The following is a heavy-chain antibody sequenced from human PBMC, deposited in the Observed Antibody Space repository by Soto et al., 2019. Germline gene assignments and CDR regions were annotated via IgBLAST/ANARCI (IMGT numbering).Heavy chain of an antibody. CDR3: ARGFDRVRGVISGDAFDI. CDR1: GGSFSGYY. CDR2: INHSGST. D-gene: IGHD3-10*01. J-gene: IGHJ3*02. V-gene: IGHV4-34*01. Sequence: SETLSLTCAVYGGSFSGYYWSWIRQPPGKGLEWIGEINHSGSTNYNPSLKSRVTISVDTSKNQFSLKLSSVTAADTAVYYCARGFDRVRGVISGDAFDIWGQGTMVTVSS.